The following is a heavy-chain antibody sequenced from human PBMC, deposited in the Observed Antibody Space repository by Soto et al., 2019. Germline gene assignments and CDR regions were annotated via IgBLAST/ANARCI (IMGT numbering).Heavy chain of an antibody. V-gene: IGHV3-7*01. CDR1: GFTFSSYW. D-gene: IGHD6-13*01. CDR3: ARDGRIAAAGYNWFDP. CDR2: IKQDGSEK. Sequence: EVQLVESGGGLVQPGGSLRLSCAASGFTFSSYWMSWVRQAPGKGLEWVANIKQDGSEKYYVDSVKGRFTNSRDNAKNSLYLQMNSLRAEDTAVYYCARDGRIAAAGYNWFDPWGQGTLVTVSS. J-gene: IGHJ5*02.